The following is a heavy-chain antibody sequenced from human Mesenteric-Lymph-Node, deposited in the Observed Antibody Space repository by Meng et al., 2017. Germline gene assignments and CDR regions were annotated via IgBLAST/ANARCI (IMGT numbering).Heavy chain of an antibody. D-gene: IGHD6-13*01. V-gene: IGHV3-21*01. CDR1: GFTFSSYS. CDR2: ISSSSSYI. J-gene: IGHJ4*02. Sequence: EVQAVESGGGLVKPGGSLRLSCAASGFTFSSYSMNWVRQAPGKGLEWVSSISSSSSYIYYADSVKGRFTISRDNAKNSLYLQMNSLRAEDTAVYYCASPGIAAEFDYWGQGTLVTVSS. CDR3: ASPGIAAEFDY.